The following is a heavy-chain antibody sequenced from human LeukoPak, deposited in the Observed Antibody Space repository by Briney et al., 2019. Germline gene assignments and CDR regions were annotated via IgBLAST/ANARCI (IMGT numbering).Heavy chain of an antibody. CDR1: GFSFSTYD. CDR2: ISYDGSKR. V-gene: IGHV3-30-3*01. J-gene: IGHJ4*02. D-gene: IGHD4-11*01. Sequence: GGSLRLSCAASGFSFSTYDMHWVRQAPGKGLEWVAVISYDGSKRYYADSVKGRFTISRDNSKNTLYLQMNSLSPEDTAVYYCARLIPSYYHFDCWGQGTLVTVSS. CDR3: ARLIPSYYHFDC.